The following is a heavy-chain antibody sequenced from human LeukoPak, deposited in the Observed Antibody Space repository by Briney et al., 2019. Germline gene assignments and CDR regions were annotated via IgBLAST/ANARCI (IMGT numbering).Heavy chain of an antibody. V-gene: IGHV3-33*08. Sequence: GGSLRLSCAASGFTFSSYAMSWVRQAPGKGLEWVAVVWYDGSNQYYADSVKGRFTISRDNSKNILYLQMNSLRAEDTAVYYCAKAKGGTTGDVFDIWGQGTMVTVFS. CDR2: VWYDGSNQ. CDR1: GFTFSSYA. J-gene: IGHJ3*02. D-gene: IGHD1-1*01. CDR3: AKAKGGTTGDVFDI.